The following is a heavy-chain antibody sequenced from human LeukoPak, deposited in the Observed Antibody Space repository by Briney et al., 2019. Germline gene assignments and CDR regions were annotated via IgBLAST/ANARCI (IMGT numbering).Heavy chain of an antibody. CDR2: IYYSGST. D-gene: IGHD3-10*01. CDR1: GGSISSGDYY. J-gene: IGHJ4*02. V-gene: IGHV4-30-4*02. Sequence: SDTLSLTCTVSGGSISSGDYYWSWIRQPPGKGLEWIGYIYYSGSTYYNPSLKSRVTISVDTSKSQFSLKLSSVTAADTAVYYCARDPWGWFGEGGFDYWGQGTLVTVSS. CDR3: ARDPWGWFGEGGFDY.